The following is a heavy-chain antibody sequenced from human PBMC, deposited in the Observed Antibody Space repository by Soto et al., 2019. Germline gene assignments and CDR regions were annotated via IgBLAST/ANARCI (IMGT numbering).Heavy chain of an antibody. CDR1: GFTFSGSA. CDR3: TRQIRDSSSWSPYYYYGMDV. Sequence: GGSLRLSCAASGFTFSGSAMHWVRQASGKGLEWVGRSRSKAKSYATAYAASVKGRLSISRGDSKNTAYLQMNSLKTEDTAVYYCTRQIRDSSSWSPYYYYGMDVWGQGTTVTVSS. CDR2: SRSKAKSYAT. J-gene: IGHJ6*02. V-gene: IGHV3-73*01. D-gene: IGHD6-13*01.